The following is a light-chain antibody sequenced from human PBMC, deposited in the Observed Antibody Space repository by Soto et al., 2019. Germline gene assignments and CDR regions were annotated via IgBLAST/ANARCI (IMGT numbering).Light chain of an antibody. Sequence: DIQLTQSPSFLSASVGDTVTITCRASQGISSYLAWYQQKPGKAPNLLIYVASTLQSGVPSRFSGSGSGTVFTLTISSLQPEDFATYYCQQLNSYPRTFGQGTKLEIK. CDR3: QQLNSYPRT. J-gene: IGKJ2*01. CDR1: QGISSY. V-gene: IGKV1-9*01. CDR2: VAS.